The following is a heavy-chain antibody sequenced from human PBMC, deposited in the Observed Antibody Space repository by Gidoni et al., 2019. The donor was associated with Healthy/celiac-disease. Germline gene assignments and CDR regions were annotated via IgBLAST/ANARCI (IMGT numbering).Heavy chain of an antibody. D-gene: IGHD5-18*01. CDR1: GGTFSSYA. CDR3: ARERVETDRERYFDL. V-gene: IGHV1-69*04. CDR2: IIPILGIA. Sequence: PGSSVKVSCKASGGTFSSYAISWVRQAPGQGLEWMGRIIPILGIANYAQKFQGRVTITADKSTSTAYMELSSLRSEDTAVYYCARERVETDRERYFDLWGRGTLVTVSS. J-gene: IGHJ2*01.